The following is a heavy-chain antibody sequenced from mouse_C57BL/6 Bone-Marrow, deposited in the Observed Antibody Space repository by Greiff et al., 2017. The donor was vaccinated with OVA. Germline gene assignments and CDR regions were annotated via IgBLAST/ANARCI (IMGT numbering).Heavy chain of an antibody. CDR1: GYTFTSYG. J-gene: IGHJ2*01. Sequence: VQLQQSGAELVKPGASVTVSCKASGYTFTSYGISWVKQRTGQGLEWIGEIYPRSGNTYYNEKFKGKATLTADKSSSTAYMELRSLTSEDSAVYFCARDGTGYFDYWGQGTTLTVSS. CDR3: ARDGTGYFDY. CDR2: IYPRSGNT. V-gene: IGHV1-81*01. D-gene: IGHD4-1*01.